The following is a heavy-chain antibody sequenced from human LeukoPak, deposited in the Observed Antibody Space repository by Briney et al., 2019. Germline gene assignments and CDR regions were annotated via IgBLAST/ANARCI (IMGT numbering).Heavy chain of an antibody. V-gene: IGHV1-2*02. CDR2: INPNNGGT. D-gene: IGHD5-12*01. CDR1: GYTFTGYY. CDR3: ARDKYTGYETFDY. J-gene: IGHJ4*02. Sequence: EASVKVSCKASGYTFTGYYIHWVRQAPGQGLEWMGWINPNNGGTNYAQKFQGRVTMTRDTSISTAYMELNRLTSDDTAVYYCARDKYTGYETFDYWGQGTPVTVSS.